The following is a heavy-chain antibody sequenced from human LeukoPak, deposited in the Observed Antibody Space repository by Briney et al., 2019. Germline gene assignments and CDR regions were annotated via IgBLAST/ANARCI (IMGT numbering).Heavy chain of an antibody. CDR1: GFTFSSYA. D-gene: IGHD2-2*01. CDR3: AKANWVSNADAVW. J-gene: IGHJ4*02. CDR2: ITGGGDT. V-gene: IGHV3-23*01. Sequence: PGGSLRLSCAASGFTFSSYAMSWVRQAPARGLEWVSSITGGGDTFYADSVKGRCTLSRDDSRNTVYLQLNNLSVDDTAVYYCAKANWVSNADAVWWGQGTLVTVSS.